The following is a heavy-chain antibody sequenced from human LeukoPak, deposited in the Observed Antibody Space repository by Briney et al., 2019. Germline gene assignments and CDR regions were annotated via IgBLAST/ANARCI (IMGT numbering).Heavy chain of an antibody. CDR1: EFTFVRYA. J-gene: IGHJ6*03. CDR2: ISSSSFKI. Sequence: GGSLRLSCAASEFTFVRYAMNWVRQAPGKGLDWVSYISSSSFKIGYADSVKGRFTISRDNSKNSLYLQMDSLRVEDTAVYYCVRDPSYGSSWYYYMDFWGKGTTVTVSS. V-gene: IGHV3-48*04. CDR3: VRDPSYGSSWYYYMDF. D-gene: IGHD6-13*01.